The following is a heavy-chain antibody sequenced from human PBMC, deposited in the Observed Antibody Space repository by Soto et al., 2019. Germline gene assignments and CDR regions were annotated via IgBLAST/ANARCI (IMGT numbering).Heavy chain of an antibody. CDR2: ISAYNGNT. CDR1: GYTFTSYG. J-gene: IGHJ4*02. V-gene: IGHV1-18*01. CDR3: ARVVFEDCTTGVCYSNY. D-gene: IGHD2-8*01. Sequence: ASVKVSCKAPGYTFTSYGISWVRQAPGQGLEWMGWISAYNGNTNYAQKLQGRVTMTTDTSTSTAYMELRSLRSDDTAVYYCARVVFEDCTTGVCYSNYWGQGTLVSVSS.